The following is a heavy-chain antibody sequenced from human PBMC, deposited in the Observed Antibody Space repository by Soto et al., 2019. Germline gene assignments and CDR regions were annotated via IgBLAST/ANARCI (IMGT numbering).Heavy chain of an antibody. D-gene: IGHD3-10*01. CDR1: GFTFSGYW. Sequence: EVQLVESGGGLVQPGGSLRLSCEASGFTFSGYWMSWVRHTPGKGLAWVASIKEDGGEKNYLASAKGRFTISRDNAKNSLYLQMNSLRVEATAVYYCASRTLISGSPIPFHYWGQGTLVTVSS. J-gene: IGHJ4*02. V-gene: IGHV3-7*01. CDR2: IKEDGGEK. CDR3: ASRTLISGSPIPFHY.